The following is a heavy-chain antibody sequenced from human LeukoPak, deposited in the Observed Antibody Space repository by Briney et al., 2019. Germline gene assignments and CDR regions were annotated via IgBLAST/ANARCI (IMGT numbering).Heavy chain of an antibody. CDR2: IDSSSSTI. V-gene: IGHV3-48*01. J-gene: IGHJ2*01. CDR1: GFTFSSYS. CDR3: ARDASAPKWYFDL. Sequence: GGSLRLSCAASGFTFSSYSMNWVRQAPGKGLEWASYIDSSSSTIYCADSVKGRFTISRDNAKNSLYLQMNSLRAEDTAVYYCARDASAPKWYFDLWGRGTLVTVSS.